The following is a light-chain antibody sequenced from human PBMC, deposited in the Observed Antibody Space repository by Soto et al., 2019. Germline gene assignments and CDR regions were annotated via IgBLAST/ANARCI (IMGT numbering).Light chain of an antibody. CDR3: QQSDSLPIT. CDR2: DAS. J-gene: IGKJ5*01. CDR1: QDISNY. V-gene: IGKV1-33*01. Sequence: DIQMTQSPSSLSASVGDRVTITCRASQDISNYLNWYQQRPGKAPKLLIYDASNLERGVPSRFSGTRSGAHFTFAITSLQPEDVATYYCQQSDSLPITFGQGKRLEI.